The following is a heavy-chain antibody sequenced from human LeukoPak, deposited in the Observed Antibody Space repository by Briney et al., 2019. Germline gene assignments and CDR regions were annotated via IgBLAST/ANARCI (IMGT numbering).Heavy chain of an antibody. J-gene: IGHJ4*02. CDR1: GGSISSYY. CDR2: IYYSGST. D-gene: IGHD3-10*01. V-gene: IGHV4-59*01. CDR3: ARVVRGSGSYYADY. Sequence: SETLSLTCTVSGGSISSYYWSWIRQPPGKGLEWIGYIYYSGSTNYNPSLKSRVTISVDTSKNQFSLKLSSVTAADTAVYYCARVVRGSGSYYADYWGQGTLVTVSS.